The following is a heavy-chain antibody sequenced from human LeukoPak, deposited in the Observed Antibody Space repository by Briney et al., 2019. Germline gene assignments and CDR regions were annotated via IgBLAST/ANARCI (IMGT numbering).Heavy chain of an antibody. Sequence: PGRSLRLSCAASGFTFSSYAMSWVRQAPGKGLEWVSAISGSGGSTYYADSVKGRFTISRDNSKNTLYLQMNSLRAEDTAVYYCAKGTFTVVRGGIDYWGQGTLVTVSS. CDR2: ISGSGGST. D-gene: IGHD3-10*01. J-gene: IGHJ4*02. CDR1: GFTFSSYA. V-gene: IGHV3-23*01. CDR3: AKGTFTVVRGGIDY.